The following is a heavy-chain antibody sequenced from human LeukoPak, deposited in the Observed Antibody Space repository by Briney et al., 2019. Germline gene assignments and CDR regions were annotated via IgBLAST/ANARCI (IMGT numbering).Heavy chain of an antibody. CDR3: AKPGRGYYYGSGSYPVAFDS. J-gene: IGHJ3*02. CDR1: GYSFTSYW. V-gene: IGHV5-10-1*01. Sequence: KGGESLEISCKGSGYSFTSYWISWVRQLPGKGLEWMGRIDPSDSYTNYSPSFQGHVTISADKSISTAYLQWSSLKASDTAMYYCAKPGRGYYYGSGSYPVAFDSWGQGTMVTVSA. D-gene: IGHD3-10*01. CDR2: IDPSDSYT.